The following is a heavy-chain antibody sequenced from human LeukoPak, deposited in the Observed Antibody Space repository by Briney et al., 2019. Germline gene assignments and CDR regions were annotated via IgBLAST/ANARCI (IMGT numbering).Heavy chain of an antibody. J-gene: IGHJ4*02. CDR2: IYYSGST. CDR1: VGSISSYY. Sequence: SETLSLTCTVSVGSISSYYWSWIRQPPGKGLEWIGYIYYSGSTNYNPSLTSRVTISVDTSNNQFSLKLSSVTAADTAVYYCATSHLEQYYDFWSGYYSAAEYFDYWGQGTLVTVSS. V-gene: IGHV4-59*01. CDR3: ATSHLEQYYDFWSGYYSAAEYFDY. D-gene: IGHD3-3*01.